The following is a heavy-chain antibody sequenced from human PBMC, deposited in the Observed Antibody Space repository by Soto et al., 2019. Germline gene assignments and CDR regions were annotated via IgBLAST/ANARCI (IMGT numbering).Heavy chain of an antibody. J-gene: IGHJ4*02. D-gene: IGHD3-9*01. V-gene: IGHV4-39*01. Sequence: SETLSLTCTVSGGSISSSSYYWGWISQPPGKGLEWIGSIYYSGSTYYNPSLKSRVTISVDTSKNQFSLKLSSVTAADTAVYYCARHTASYDILTGHIDYWGQGTLVTSP. CDR1: GGSISSSSYY. CDR3: ARHTASYDILTGHIDY. CDR2: IYYSGST.